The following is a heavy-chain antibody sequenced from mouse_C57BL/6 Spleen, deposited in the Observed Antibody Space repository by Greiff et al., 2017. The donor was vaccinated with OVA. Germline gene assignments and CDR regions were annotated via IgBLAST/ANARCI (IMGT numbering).Heavy chain of an antibody. CDR1: GFNIKDYY. Sequence: VQLQQPGAELVKPGASVKLSCTASGFNIKDYYMHWVKQRTEQGLEWIGRIDPEDGETKYAPKFQGKATLTADTSSNTAYLQLSSLTSEDTAVYYCARWGGQRGGYWGQGTTLTVSS. CDR3: ARWGGQRGGY. CDR2: IDPEDGET. V-gene: IGHV14-2*01. D-gene: IGHD3-3*01. J-gene: IGHJ2*01.